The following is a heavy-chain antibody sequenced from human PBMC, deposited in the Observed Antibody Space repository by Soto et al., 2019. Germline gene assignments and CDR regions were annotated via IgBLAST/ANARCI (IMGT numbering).Heavy chain of an antibody. CDR2: IYYSGST. CDR3: ATHNWDLDP. V-gene: IGHV4-39*01. J-gene: IGHJ1*01. Sequence: PSETLSLTCTVSGDSISSSSYYWGWIRQPPGKGLEWIGGIYYSGSTYYNPSLKSRVTISVDMSKNQFSLKLSSVTAADTAVYYCATHNWDLDPWGQGTLVTVSS. D-gene: IGHD1-7*01. CDR1: GDSISSSSYY.